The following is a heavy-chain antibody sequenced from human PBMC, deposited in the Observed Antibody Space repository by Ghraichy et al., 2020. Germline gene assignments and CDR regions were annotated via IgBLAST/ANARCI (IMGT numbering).Heavy chain of an antibody. Sequence: GGSLRLSCAASGFTFSTYAMSWVREGPGKGLEWVSVIGGSDGGIYYAGSVKGRFTISRDNSKNTLYLQINSLRAEDTALYYCARACDAAFLVPFDVWGQGTMVTV. J-gene: IGHJ3*01. CDR1: GFTFSTYA. D-gene: IGHD2-21*01. V-gene: IGHV3-23*01. CDR3: ARACDAAFLVPFDV. CDR2: IGGSDGGI.